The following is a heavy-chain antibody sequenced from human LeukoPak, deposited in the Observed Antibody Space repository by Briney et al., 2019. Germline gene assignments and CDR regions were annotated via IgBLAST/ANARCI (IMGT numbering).Heavy chain of an antibody. V-gene: IGHV3-48*04. CDR1: GFTFSSYS. Sequence: GGSLRLSCAASGFTFSSYSMNWVRQAPGKGLEWVSYISSSSSTIYYADSVKGRFTISRDNAKNSLYLQMSSLRAEDTAVYYCASIDRSGYCSSTSCYTLDYWGQGTLVTVSS. D-gene: IGHD2-2*02. J-gene: IGHJ4*02. CDR2: ISSSSSTI. CDR3: ASIDRSGYCSSTSCYTLDY.